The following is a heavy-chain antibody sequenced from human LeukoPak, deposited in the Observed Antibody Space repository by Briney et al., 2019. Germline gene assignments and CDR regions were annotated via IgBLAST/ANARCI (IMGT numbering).Heavy chain of an antibody. D-gene: IGHD2-2*01. V-gene: IGHV1-18*01. Sequence: ASVKVSCKASGYTFTSYGISWVRQAPGQGLEWMGWTSAYNGNTNYAQKLQGRVTMTTDTSTSAAYMELRSLRSDDTAVYYCARVGVLDIRCSSTSCPHWSDPWGQGTLVNVYS. CDR2: TSAYNGNT. CDR3: ARVGVLDIRCSSTSCPHWSDP. CDR1: GYTFTSYG. J-gene: IGHJ5*02.